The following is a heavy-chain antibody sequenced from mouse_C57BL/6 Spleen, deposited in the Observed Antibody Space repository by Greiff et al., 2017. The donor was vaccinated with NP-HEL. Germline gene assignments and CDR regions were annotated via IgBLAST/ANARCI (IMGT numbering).Heavy chain of an antibody. Sequence: EVMLVESGGGLVKPGGSLKLSCAASGFTFSSYAMSWVRQTPEKRLEWVATISDGGSYTYYPDNVKGRFTISRDNAKNNLYLQMSHLKSEDTAMYYCARGGSSYRPWFAYWGQGTLVTVSA. J-gene: IGHJ3*01. CDR3: ARGGSSYRPWFAY. CDR2: ISDGGSYT. V-gene: IGHV5-4*03. D-gene: IGHD1-1*01. CDR1: GFTFSSYA.